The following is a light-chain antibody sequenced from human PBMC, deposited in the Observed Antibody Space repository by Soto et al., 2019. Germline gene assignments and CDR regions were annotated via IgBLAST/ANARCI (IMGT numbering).Light chain of an antibody. CDR1: SSNIGTNR. Sequence: QSVLTQPPSASGTPGQRVTISCSGGSSNIGTNRVKWYQQLPGTAPKVLIYNDHERPSGVPDRFSGSKSGTSASLAISGLQSDDEADYYCAAWDDRLGLFGGGTKLTVL. V-gene: IGLV1-44*01. J-gene: IGLJ3*02. CDR2: NDH. CDR3: AAWDDRLGL.